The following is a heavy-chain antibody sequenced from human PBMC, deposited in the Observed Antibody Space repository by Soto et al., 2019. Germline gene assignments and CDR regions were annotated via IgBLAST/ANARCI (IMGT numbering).Heavy chain of an antibody. CDR1: GDSISNLDYF. Sequence: KASETLFLTCSVSGDSISNLDYFWAWIRQPPGQALEYIGYIYKSATTYYNPSFESRVAISVDTSKSQFSLNVTSATAADTAVYFCARGRYCLTGRCFPNWFDSWGQGALVTVSS. D-gene: IGHD7-27*01. CDR2: IYKSATT. CDR3: ARGRYCLTGRCFPNWFDS. V-gene: IGHV4-30-4*01. J-gene: IGHJ5*01.